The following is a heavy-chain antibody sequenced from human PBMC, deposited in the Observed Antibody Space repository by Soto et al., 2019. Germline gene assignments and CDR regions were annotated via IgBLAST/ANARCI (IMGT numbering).Heavy chain of an antibody. CDR2: ISAYNGNT. CDR3: ARLYCSSTSCHKPTRGYCDY. Sequence: QVQLVQSGAEVKKPGASVKVSCKASGYTFTSYGLSWVRQAPEQGLEWMGWISAYNGNTNYAQKLQGRVTMNPDTSTSTAYMELRSLRSDDTAVYYCARLYCSSTSCHKPTRGYCDYWGQGTLVTVSS. CDR1: GYTFTSYG. J-gene: IGHJ4*02. D-gene: IGHD2-2*01. V-gene: IGHV1-18*01.